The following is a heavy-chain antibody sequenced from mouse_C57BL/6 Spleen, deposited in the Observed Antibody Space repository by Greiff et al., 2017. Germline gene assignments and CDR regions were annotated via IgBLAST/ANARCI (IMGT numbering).Heavy chain of an antibody. J-gene: IGHJ1*03. CDR1: GFTFSDYG. V-gene: IGHV5-17*01. CDR2: ISSGSSTI. CDR3: ARSDYWYFDV. Sequence: EVKLMESGGGLVKPGGSLKLSCAASGFTFSDYGMHWVRQAPEKGLEWVAYISSGSSTIYYDDTVKCRFTISRDNAKNTLFLQMTSLRSEDTAMYYCARSDYWYFDVWGTGTTVTVSS.